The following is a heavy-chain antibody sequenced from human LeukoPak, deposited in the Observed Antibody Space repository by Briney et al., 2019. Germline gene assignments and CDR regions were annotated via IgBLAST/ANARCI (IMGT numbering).Heavy chain of an antibody. CDR1: GFTFSSYW. CDR3: AKGRTGTPFDY. D-gene: IGHD1-7*01. V-gene: IGHV3-23*01. J-gene: IGHJ4*02. Sequence: GGSLRLSCAASGFTFSSYWMSWVRQAPGKGLEWVSAISGSGGSTYYADSVKGRFTISRDNSKNTLYLQMNSLRVEDTAVYYCAKGRTGTPFDYWGQGTLVTVSS. CDR2: ISGSGGST.